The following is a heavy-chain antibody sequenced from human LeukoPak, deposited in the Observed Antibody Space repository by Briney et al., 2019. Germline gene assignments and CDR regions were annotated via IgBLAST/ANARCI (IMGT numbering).Heavy chain of an antibody. Sequence: GGSLRLSCAASGFTFSSYWMYWVRQAPGKGLVWVSRINSDGSSTSYADSVKGRFTISRDNAKNTLYLQMNSLRVEDTAVYYCATGGDGDYLSYFDYWGQGTLVTVSS. CDR2: INSDGSST. V-gene: IGHV3-74*01. CDR3: ATGGDGDYLSYFDY. D-gene: IGHD4-17*01. J-gene: IGHJ4*02. CDR1: GFTFSSYW.